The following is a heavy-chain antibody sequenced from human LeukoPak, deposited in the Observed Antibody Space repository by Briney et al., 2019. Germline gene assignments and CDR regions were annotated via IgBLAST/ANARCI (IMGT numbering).Heavy chain of an antibody. D-gene: IGHD3-22*01. CDR3: ARRYYYDSSALSP. Sequence: PGGSLRLSCAASGFTFSTYAMSWVRQAPGKGLEWVSDISDRGGSTFYADSVKGRFTISRDNSKNTLYLQMNSLRAEDTAIYYCARRYYYDSSALSPWGQGTLVTVSS. J-gene: IGHJ5*02. V-gene: IGHV3-23*01. CDR1: GFTFSTYA. CDR2: ISDRGGST.